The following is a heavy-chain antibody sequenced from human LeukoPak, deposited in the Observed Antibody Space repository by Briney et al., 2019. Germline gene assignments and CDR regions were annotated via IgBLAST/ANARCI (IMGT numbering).Heavy chain of an antibody. Sequence: ASVKVSCKASGYTFTGYYMHWVRQAPGQGLEWMGWINPNSGGTNYAQKFQGRVTMTRDTSISTAYMELSRLRSDDTAVYYCARPQRRSDGPFDYWGQGTLVTVSS. CDR2: INPNSGGT. V-gene: IGHV1-2*02. CDR3: ARPQRRSDGPFDY. CDR1: GYTFTGYY. J-gene: IGHJ4*02. D-gene: IGHD5-24*01.